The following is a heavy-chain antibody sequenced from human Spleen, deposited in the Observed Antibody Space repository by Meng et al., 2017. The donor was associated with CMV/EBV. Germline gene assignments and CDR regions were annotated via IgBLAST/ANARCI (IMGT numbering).Heavy chain of an antibody. CDR1: GFTFSNAW. D-gene: IGHD1-7*01. J-gene: IGHJ4*02. CDR3: TTDPSPGTTVRLDY. Sequence: GESLKISCAASGFTFSNAWMSWVRQAPGKGLEWVGRIKSKTDGGTTDYAAPVKGRFTISRDDSKNTLYLQMNSLKTEDTAVYYCTTDPSPGTTVRLDYWGQGTLVTVSS. V-gene: IGHV3-15*01. CDR2: IKSKTDGGTT.